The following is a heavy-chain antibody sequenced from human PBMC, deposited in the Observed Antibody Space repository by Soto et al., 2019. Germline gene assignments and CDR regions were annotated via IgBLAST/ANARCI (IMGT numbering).Heavy chain of an antibody. Sequence: GGSLRLSCAASGFTFSTYSMNWVRQAPGKGLEWVSSITSASSYIYYADSVKGRFTISRDNAKNSLYLQMNSLRAEDTAIYYCARDKDYGGILDFWGQGTLVTVS. J-gene: IGHJ4*02. CDR3: ARDKDYGGILDF. D-gene: IGHD4-17*01. CDR2: ITSASSYI. CDR1: GFTFSTYS. V-gene: IGHV3-21*01.